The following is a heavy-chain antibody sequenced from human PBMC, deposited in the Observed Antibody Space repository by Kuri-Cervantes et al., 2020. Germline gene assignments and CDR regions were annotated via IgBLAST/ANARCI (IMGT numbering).Heavy chain of an antibody. D-gene: IGHD3-16*01. V-gene: IGHV3-48*04. CDR2: ISSSSGSTI. CDR3: ARLYVEFDY. CDR1: GFTFSSYS. Sequence: GESLKISCAASGFTFSSYSVNWVRQAPGKGLEWVSYISSSSGSTIYYADSVKGRFTISRDNAKNSLYLQMNSLRAEDTAVYYCARLYVEFDYWGQGTLVTVSS. J-gene: IGHJ4*02.